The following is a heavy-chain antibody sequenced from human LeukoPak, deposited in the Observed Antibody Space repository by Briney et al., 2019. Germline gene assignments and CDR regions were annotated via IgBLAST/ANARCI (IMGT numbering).Heavy chain of an antibody. CDR1: GFTLSSYW. CDR3: ARSSRTSTVTTISAPPPYYYYYYMDV. V-gene: IGHV3-7*01. D-gene: IGHD4-17*01. J-gene: IGHJ6*03. Sequence: GGSLRLSCAASGFTLSSYWMSWVRQAPGKGLEWVANIKQDGSEKYYVDSVKGRFTISRDNAKNSLYLQMNSLRAEDTAVYYCARSSRTSTVTTISAPPPYYYYYYMDVWGKGTTVTVSS. CDR2: IKQDGSEK.